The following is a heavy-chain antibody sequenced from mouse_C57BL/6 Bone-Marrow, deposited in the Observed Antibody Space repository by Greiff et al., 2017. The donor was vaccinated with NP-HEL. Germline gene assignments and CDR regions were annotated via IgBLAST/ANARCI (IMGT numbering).Heavy chain of an antibody. V-gene: IGHV1-52*01. Sequence: QVQLQQSGAELVRPGSSVKLSCKASGYTFTSYWMHWVKQRPIQGLEWIGNIDPSDSETHYNQKFKDKATLTVDKSSSTAYMQLSSLTSGDSAVYYCARCPYYDGYDYAMDYWDRGTSVTVSS. CDR3: ARCPYYDGYDYAMDY. CDR2: IDPSDSET. J-gene: IGHJ4*01. CDR1: GYTFTSYW. D-gene: IGHD1-1*01.